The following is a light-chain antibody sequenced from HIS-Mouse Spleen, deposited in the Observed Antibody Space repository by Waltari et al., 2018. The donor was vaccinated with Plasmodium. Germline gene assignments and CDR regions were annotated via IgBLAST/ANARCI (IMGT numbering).Light chain of an antibody. J-gene: IGLJ3*02. CDR2: EGS. Sequence: QSALTQPASVSGSPGQSITIPCPVPSSHVGSYNLVSWYQQHQGKAPKLMIYEGSKRPSGVSNRFSGSKSGNTASLTISGLQAEDEADYYCCSYAGSSTFVFGGGTKLTVL. V-gene: IGLV2-23*03. CDR1: SSHVGSYNL. CDR3: CSYAGSSTFV.